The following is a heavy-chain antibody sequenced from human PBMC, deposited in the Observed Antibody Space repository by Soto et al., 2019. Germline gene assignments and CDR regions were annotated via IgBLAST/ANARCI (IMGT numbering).Heavy chain of an antibody. CDR3: ARGLPVLRFLEWNNWFDP. Sequence: LSLTCTVSGGSISSGDYYWSWIRQPPGKGLEWIGYIYYSGSTYYNPSLKSRVTISVDTSKNQFSLKLSSVTAADAAVYYCARGLPVLRFLEWNNWFDPWGQGTLVTVSS. J-gene: IGHJ5*02. D-gene: IGHD3-3*01. V-gene: IGHV4-30-4*01. CDR1: GGSISSGDYY. CDR2: IYYSGST.